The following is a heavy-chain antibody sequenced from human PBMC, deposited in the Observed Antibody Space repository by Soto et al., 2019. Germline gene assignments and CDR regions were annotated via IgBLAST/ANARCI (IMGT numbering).Heavy chain of an antibody. Sequence: QVQLVQSGAEVKKPGSSVNVSCKTSGGTFGNSAVTWVRQAPGQGLEWLGGIVPMFGTANYAQKFQGRVTITADESTSTACMALSSLNTDDTAVYYCARDGDPQSAFWSGPLGGGRFDPWGQGTLVTVSS. CDR1: GGTFGNSA. J-gene: IGHJ5*02. CDR2: IVPMFGTA. CDR3: ARDGDPQSAFWSGPLGGGRFDP. D-gene: IGHD3-3*01. V-gene: IGHV1-69*12.